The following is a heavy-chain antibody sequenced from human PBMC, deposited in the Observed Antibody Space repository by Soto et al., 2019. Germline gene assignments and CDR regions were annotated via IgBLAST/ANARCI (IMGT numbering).Heavy chain of an antibody. D-gene: IGHD1-1*01. Sequence: SETLSLTWSVAGGYISSSSYYWGWISQPPGKGLEWIGSIYYSGSTYYNPSLKSRVTISVDTSKNQFSLKLSSVTAADTAVYYCARHAQRKQSFDYWGQGTLVTVSS. V-gene: IGHV4-39*01. CDR3: ARHAQRKQSFDY. J-gene: IGHJ4*02. CDR2: IYYSGST. CDR1: GGYISSSSYY.